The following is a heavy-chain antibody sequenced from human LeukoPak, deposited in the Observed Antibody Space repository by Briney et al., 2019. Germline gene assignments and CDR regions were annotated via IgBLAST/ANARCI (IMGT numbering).Heavy chain of an antibody. D-gene: IGHD3-22*01. Sequence: GGSLRLSCAASGFTFSSYAMSWVRQAPGKGLEWVAVISYDGSNKYYADSVKGRFTISRDNSKNTLYLQMNSLRAEDTAVYYCARETLSSGSAHAFDIWGQGTMVTVSS. J-gene: IGHJ3*02. CDR3: ARETLSSGSAHAFDI. CDR2: ISYDGSNK. V-gene: IGHV3-30*04. CDR1: GFTFSSYA.